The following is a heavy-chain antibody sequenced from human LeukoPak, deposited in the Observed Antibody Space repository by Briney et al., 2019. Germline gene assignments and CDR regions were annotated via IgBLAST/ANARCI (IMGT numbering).Heavy chain of an antibody. CDR1: GGSISSSSYY. CDR2: IYYSGIT. J-gene: IGHJ5*02. CDR3: ARRPRAGWFDP. Sequence: PSETLSLTCTVSGGSISSSSYYWGWIRQPPGKGLEWIGSIYYSGITYYNPSLKSRVTISVDTSKNQFSLKLSSVTAADTAVYYCARRPRAGWFDPWGQGTLVTVSS. V-gene: IGHV4-39*01.